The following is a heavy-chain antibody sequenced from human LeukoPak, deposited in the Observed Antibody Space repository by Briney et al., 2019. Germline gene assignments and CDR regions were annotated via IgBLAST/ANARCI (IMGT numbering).Heavy chain of an antibody. J-gene: IGHJ4*02. CDR2: ISSSSSYI. D-gene: IGHD5-24*01. V-gene: IGHV3-21*01. CDR3: ARPRGNVEMARIPFDY. Sequence: GGSLRLSCAASGFTFSAYSMNWVRQAPGKGLEWVSSISSSSSYIYYADSVKGRFTISRHNAKNSLYLQMNSLRAEDTAVYYCARPRGNVEMARIPFDYWGRGTLVTVSS. CDR1: GFTFSAYS.